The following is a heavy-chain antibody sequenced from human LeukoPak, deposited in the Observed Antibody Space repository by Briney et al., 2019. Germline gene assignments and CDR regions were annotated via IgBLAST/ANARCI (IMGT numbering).Heavy chain of an antibody. V-gene: IGHV3-7*03. CDR1: GFTFSSYW. Sequence: PGGSLRLSCAASGFTFSSYWMSWVRQAPGKGLEWVANIKQDGSEKYYVDSVKGRFTISRDNAKNSLYLQMNSLRAEDMAVYYCARRYSYGTFFFDYWGQGTLVTVSS. CDR2: IKQDGSEK. J-gene: IGHJ4*02. CDR3: ARRYSYGTFFFDY. D-gene: IGHD5-18*01.